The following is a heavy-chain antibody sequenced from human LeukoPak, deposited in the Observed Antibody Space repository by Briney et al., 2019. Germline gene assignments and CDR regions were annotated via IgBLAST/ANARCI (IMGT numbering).Heavy chain of an antibody. Sequence: PGGSERLLQSVCGFPHRSYYVLGVRQAPGKGLVWVSRINSDGSSTSYADSVKGRFAISRDNAKYTLYLQMNSLRAEDTAVYYCARDSNEDFDYWGQGTLVTVSS. CDR1: GFPHRSYY. CDR2: INSDGSST. D-gene: IGHD2-2*01. J-gene: IGHJ4*02. CDR3: ARDSNEDFDY. V-gene: IGHV3-74*01.